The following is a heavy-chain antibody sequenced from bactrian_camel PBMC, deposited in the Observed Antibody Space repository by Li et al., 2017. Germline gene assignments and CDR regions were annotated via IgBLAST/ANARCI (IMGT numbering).Heavy chain of an antibody. J-gene: IGHJ4*01. CDR2: ISSDGART. V-gene: IGHV3S31*01. D-gene: IGHD7*01. Sequence: DVQLVESGGGLVQPGGSLRLACAASGFAFKYYSMNWVRQAPGKELEWVSGISSDGARTSYADSVKGRFAISRDNARNTLYLQLNSLKPEDTATYYCAVRKGTGGVYFDRVDVHFWGQGTQVTVS. CDR1: GFAFKYYS. CDR3: AVRKGTGGVYFDRVDVHF.